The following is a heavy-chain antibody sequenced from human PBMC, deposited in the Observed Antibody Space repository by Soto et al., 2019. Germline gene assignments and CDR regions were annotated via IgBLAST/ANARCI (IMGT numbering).Heavy chain of an antibody. Sequence: QVQLVQSGAEVKKSGASVKVSCKASGYTFTGYYMHWVRQAPGQGLEWMGWINPNSGGTNYAQKFQGRVTMTRHTSISAAYMELSRLRSADTAVYYCPRAKGGFGETSDYWGQGTLFTVSS. V-gene: IGHV1-2*02. CDR1: GYTFTGYY. CDR3: PRAKGGFGETSDY. D-gene: IGHD3-10*01. J-gene: IGHJ4*02. CDR2: INPNSGGT.